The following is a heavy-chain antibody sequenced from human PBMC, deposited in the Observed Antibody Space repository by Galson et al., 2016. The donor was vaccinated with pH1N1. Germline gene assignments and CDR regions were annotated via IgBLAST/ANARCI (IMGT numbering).Heavy chain of an antibody. CDR1: GGSFRGYY. CDR2: INDSGNT. D-gene: IGHD5-18*01. V-gene: IGHV4-34*01. J-gene: IGHJ4*02. CDR3: ARLKRGFSYGYGGFLDV. Sequence: LSLTCGVDGGSFRGYYWSWIRQPPGKGLEWIGDINDSGNTDYKPSLKSRVTLFVDTSKSQFSLKLSSLTAADTAVYFCARLKRGFSYGYGGFLDVWSQGSLVTVSS.